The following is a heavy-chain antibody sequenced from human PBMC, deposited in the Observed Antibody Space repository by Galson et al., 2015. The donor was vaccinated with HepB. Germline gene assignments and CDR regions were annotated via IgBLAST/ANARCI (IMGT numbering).Heavy chain of an antibody. CDR3: ARNGVDHHSSGYWNPTGGAFDI. V-gene: IGHV4-39*07. CDR2: IYYSGST. CDR1: GGSINSRSYY. Sequence: SETLSLTCTVSGGSINSRSYYWGWIRQTPGKGLEWIGNIYYSGSTYYNPSLKSRITISSDTSRNQFSLNLSSVTAADTAVYYCARNGVDHHSSGYWNPTGGAFDIWGQGTVVTVSS. J-gene: IGHJ3*02. D-gene: IGHD3-22*01.